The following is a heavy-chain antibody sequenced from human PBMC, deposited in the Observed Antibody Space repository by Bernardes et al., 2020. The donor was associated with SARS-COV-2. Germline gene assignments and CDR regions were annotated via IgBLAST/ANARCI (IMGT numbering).Heavy chain of an antibody. CDR3: TKVAQKAESDY. CDR1: GFTFYDSA. V-gene: IGHV3-9*01. CDR2: INWNSATL. J-gene: IGHJ4*02. Sequence: GGSLRLSCAASGFTFYDSALHWVRQAPGQGLEWVSFINWNSATLAYADSVKGRFTISRDNAKNSLYLQMNSLRPEDTALYYCTKVAQKAESDYWGQGTLVTVS.